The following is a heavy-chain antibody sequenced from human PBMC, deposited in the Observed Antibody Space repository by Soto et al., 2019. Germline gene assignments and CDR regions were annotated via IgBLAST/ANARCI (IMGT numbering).Heavy chain of an antibody. Sequence: GESLKISCKGSGYSFTSYWISWVRQMPGKGLEWMGRIDPSDSYTNYSPSFQGHVTISADKSISTAYLQWSSLKASDTAMYYCARHSGNYFRSQYYFDYRGQGILVTVSS. CDR3: ARHSGNYFRSQYYFDY. V-gene: IGHV5-10-1*01. CDR1: GYSFTSYW. J-gene: IGHJ4*02. D-gene: IGHD1-26*01. CDR2: IDPSDSYT.